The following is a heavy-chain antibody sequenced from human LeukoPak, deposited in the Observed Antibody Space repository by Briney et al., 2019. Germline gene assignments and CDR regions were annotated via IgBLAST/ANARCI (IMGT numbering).Heavy chain of an antibody. Sequence: GGSLRLSCAASGFTFSSYWMHWVRQAPGKGLVRVSRINSDGSSTSYADSVKGRFTISRDNAKNTLYPQMNSLRAEDTAVYYCARDLSRISGWFFDYWGQGTLVTVSS. CDR2: INSDGSST. D-gene: IGHD6-19*01. V-gene: IGHV3-74*01. CDR1: GFTFSSYW. J-gene: IGHJ4*02. CDR3: ARDLSRISGWFFDY.